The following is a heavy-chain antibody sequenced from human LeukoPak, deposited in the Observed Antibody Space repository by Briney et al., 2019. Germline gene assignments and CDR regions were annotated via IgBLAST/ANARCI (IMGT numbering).Heavy chain of an antibody. Sequence: GSSVKVSCKASGGTFSSYAISWVRQDPGQGLEWMGGIIPIFGTANYAQKFQGRVTITADKSTSTAYMELSSLRSENTAVYYCARGNYDILTGYGFDYWGQGTLVTVSS. V-gene: IGHV1-69*06. D-gene: IGHD3-9*01. CDR1: GGTFSSYA. CDR2: IIPIFGTA. J-gene: IGHJ4*02. CDR3: ARGNYDILTGYGFDY.